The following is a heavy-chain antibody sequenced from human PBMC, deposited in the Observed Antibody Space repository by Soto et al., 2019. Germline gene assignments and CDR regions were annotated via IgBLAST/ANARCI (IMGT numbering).Heavy chain of an antibody. CDR1: GGSISSGGYY. CDR2: IYYAGST. D-gene: IGHD6-19*01. J-gene: IGHJ6*02. CDR3: ASSPVTGIYYAMDV. V-gene: IGHV4-31*03. Sequence: SETLSLTCTVSGGSISSGGYYWSWIRQHPGKGLEWIGNIYYAGSTHYDPSLKSRITISLDTSKNQISLKLSSVTAADTAVYYCASSPVTGIYYAMDVWGQGTTVTVSS.